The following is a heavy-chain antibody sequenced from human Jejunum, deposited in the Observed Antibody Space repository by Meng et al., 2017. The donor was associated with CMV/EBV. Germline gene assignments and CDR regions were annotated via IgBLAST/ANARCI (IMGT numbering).Heavy chain of an antibody. CDR2: ISNKLNAFPT. V-gene: IGHV3-72*01. Sequence: GCGFTFGDQHMDWFRLPPGTGLEWFGRISNKLNAFPTQYAASVKGRFTISRDDSRSALYLQMNSLKSEDTAVYFCARDSMKGGGFDQWGQGTLVTVSS. CDR1: GFTFGDQH. CDR3: ARDSMKGGGFDQ. D-gene: IGHD3-10*01. J-gene: IGHJ4*02.